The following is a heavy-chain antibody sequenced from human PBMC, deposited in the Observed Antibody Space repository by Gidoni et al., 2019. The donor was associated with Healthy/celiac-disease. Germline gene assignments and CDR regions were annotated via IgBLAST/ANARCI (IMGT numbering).Heavy chain of an antibody. D-gene: IGHD6-19*01. J-gene: IGHJ5*02. CDR3: AKDSTRGSSGWYGLRSQFDP. V-gene: IGHV3-23*01. Sequence: EVQLLESGGGLVQPGGSLRLSCAASGFTFSSYAMSWVRQAPGKGLEGVSAISGSGGSTYYADSVKGRFTISRDNSKNTLYLQMNSLRAEDTAVYYCAKDSTRGSSGWYGLRSQFDPWGQGTLVTVSS. CDR2: ISGSGGST. CDR1: GFTFSSYA.